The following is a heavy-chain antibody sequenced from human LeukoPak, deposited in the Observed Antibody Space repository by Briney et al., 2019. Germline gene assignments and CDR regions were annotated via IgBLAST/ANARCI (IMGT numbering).Heavy chain of an antibody. Sequence: SETLSLTCTVSGGSISSYYWSWIRQPAGKGLEWIGRIYTSGSTNYNPSLKSRVTISVDTSKNQFSLKMSSVTAADTAVYYCARRGLRWAFDYWGQGTLVTVSS. CDR2: IYTSGST. CDR1: GGSISSYY. V-gene: IGHV4-4*07. D-gene: IGHD4-23*01. J-gene: IGHJ4*02. CDR3: ARRGLRWAFDY.